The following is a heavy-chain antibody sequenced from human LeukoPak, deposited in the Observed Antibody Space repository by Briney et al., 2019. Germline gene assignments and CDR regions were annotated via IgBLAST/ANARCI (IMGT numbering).Heavy chain of an antibody. J-gene: IGHJ4*02. Sequence: SVTVSCKASGGTFSIYAISWVRQAPGQGLEWMGRIIPILGIANYAQKFQGRVTITADKSTSTAYMELSSLRSEDTAVYYCARGYCSGGSCFPFDYWGQGTLVTVSS. V-gene: IGHV1-69*04. CDR3: ARGYCSGGSCFPFDY. D-gene: IGHD2-15*01. CDR2: IIPILGIA. CDR1: GGTFSIYA.